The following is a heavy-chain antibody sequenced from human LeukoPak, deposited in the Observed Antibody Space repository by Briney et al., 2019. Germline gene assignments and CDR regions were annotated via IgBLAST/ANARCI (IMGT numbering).Heavy chain of an antibody. CDR3: ARDAGGGTQRDGWFDP. Sequence: PSETLSLTCTVSGGSISSSSYYWGWIRQPPGKGLEWIGSIYYSGSTYYNPSLKSRVTISVDTSKNQFSLKLSSVTAADTAVYYCARDAGGGTQRDGWFDPWGQGTLVTVSS. CDR2: IYYSGST. D-gene: IGHD2-15*01. J-gene: IGHJ5*02. V-gene: IGHV4-39*07. CDR1: GGSISSSSYY.